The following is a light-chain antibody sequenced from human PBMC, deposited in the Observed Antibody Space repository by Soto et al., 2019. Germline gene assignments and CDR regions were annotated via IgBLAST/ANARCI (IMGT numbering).Light chain of an antibody. J-gene: IGKJ2*01. V-gene: IGKV3-15*01. CDR1: QSVSSN. CDR2: GAS. CDR3: QQSNNWPYT. Sequence: EIVMTQSPATLSVSPGERATLSCRASQSVSSNLAWYQQKPRQAPRLLFYGASTRATGIPARFRGSGSGTDFTLTISSLQSEDFALYYCQQSNNWPYTFGQGTKLEIK.